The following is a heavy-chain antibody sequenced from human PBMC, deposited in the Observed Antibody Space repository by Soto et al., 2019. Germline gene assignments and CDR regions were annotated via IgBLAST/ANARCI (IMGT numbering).Heavy chain of an antibody. CDR3: ARVTYSSGWGAGGYYYYYGMDV. CDR1: GGSISSYY. CDR2: IYYSGST. Sequence: PSETLSLTCTVSGGSISSYYWSRIRQPPGKGLEWIGYIYYSGSTNYNPSLKSRVTISVDTSKNQFSLKLSSVTAADTAVYYCARVTYSSGWGAGGYYYYYGMDVWGQGTRVTVSS. J-gene: IGHJ6*02. D-gene: IGHD6-19*01. V-gene: IGHV4-59*01.